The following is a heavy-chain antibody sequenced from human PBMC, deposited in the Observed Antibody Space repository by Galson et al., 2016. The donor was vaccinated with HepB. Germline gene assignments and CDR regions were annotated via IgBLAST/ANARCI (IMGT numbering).Heavy chain of an antibody. CDR2: ISASGGST. CDR1: GFTFNYYA. CDR3: ARDLGGYSDY. D-gene: IGHD2-21*01. V-gene: IGHV3-23*01. J-gene: IGHJ4*02. Sequence: SLRLSCAASGFTFNYYAMSWVRQAPGKGLEWVSAISASGGSTYYADSVRGRFTISRDNARNTLYLQMNSLRVDDTAIYYCARDLGGYSDYWGQGTLVTVSS.